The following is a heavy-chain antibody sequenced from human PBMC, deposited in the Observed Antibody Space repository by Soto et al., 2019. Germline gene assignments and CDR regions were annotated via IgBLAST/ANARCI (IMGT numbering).Heavy chain of an antibody. V-gene: IGHV3-23*01. CDR3: AKGDNFDFWATFNCSDP. CDR2: ISGSGGHI. CDR1: GVTFANYA. Sequence: GGYLRLSCAASGVTFANYAMSWVRQTPGKGLEWVSSISGSGGHIYYTGSVKGRFTISRDNSKNTLYLQMNNLRAEDTALYYCAKGDNFDFWATFNCSDPWGQGALVTVSS. D-gene: IGHD3-3*01. J-gene: IGHJ5*02.